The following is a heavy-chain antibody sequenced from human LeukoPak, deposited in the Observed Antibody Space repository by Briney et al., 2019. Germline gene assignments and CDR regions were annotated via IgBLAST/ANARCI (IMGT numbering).Heavy chain of an antibody. Sequence: SETLSLTCTVSGGSISSSSYYWGWIRQPPGKGLEWIGSIYYSGSTYYNPSLKSRVTISVDTSKNQFSLKLSSVTAADTAVYYCAREPTVTESPFDYWGQGTLVTVSS. CDR3: AREPTVTESPFDY. CDR2: IYYSGST. CDR1: GGSISSSSYY. J-gene: IGHJ4*02. D-gene: IGHD4-17*01. V-gene: IGHV4-39*07.